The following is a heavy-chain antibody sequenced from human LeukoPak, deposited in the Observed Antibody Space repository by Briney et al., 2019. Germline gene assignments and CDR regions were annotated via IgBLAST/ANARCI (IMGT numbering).Heavy chain of an antibody. J-gene: IGHJ6*03. V-gene: IGHV4-34*01. D-gene: IGHD6-19*01. CDR1: GGSFSGYY. Sequence: KSSETLSLTCAVYGGSFSGYYWSWIRQPPGKGLEWIGEINHSGSTNYNPSLKTRVTISVDTSKNPFSLKLSSVTAAVTAVYYCARGRGFSRGWYSHSHYYMDVWGKGTTVTVSS. CDR2: INHSGST. CDR3: ARGRGFSRGWYSHSHYYMDV.